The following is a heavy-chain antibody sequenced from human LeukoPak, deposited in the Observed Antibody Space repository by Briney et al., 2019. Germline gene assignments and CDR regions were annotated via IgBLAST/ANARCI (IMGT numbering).Heavy chain of an antibody. J-gene: IGHJ4*02. CDR2: IWYDGSDK. CDR3: AKELGDGYNYGDY. V-gene: IGHV3-33*06. Sequence: GRSLRLSCSASGLSFSSYGMHWVRQAPGKGLEWVAVIWYDGSDKYYADSVKGRFTIYRENSKNTLYLQMKSLGVEDTAVYYCAKELGDGYNYGDYWGQGTLVSVSS. D-gene: IGHD5-24*01. CDR1: GLSFSSYG.